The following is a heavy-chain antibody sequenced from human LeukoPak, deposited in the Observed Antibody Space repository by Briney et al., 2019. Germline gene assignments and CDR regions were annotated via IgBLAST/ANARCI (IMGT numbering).Heavy chain of an antibody. J-gene: IGHJ4*02. V-gene: IGHV3-49*03. CDR1: GFTIGDYA. Sequence: GRSLRLSCTASGFTIGDYAMSWLRQAPGKGLEWVGFIRSKAYGGTTEYAASVKGRFTISRDDSKSIAYLQMNSLKTEDTGVYYCSRGYCSGGSCHFDFDYWGQGTLVTVSS. CDR3: SRGYCSGGSCHFDFDY. CDR2: IRSKAYGGTT. D-gene: IGHD2-15*01.